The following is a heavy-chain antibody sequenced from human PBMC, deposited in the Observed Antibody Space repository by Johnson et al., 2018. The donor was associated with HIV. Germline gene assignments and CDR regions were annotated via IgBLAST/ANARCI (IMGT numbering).Heavy chain of an antibody. CDR3: ARPVVADYRGAFDI. J-gene: IGHJ3*02. D-gene: IGHD3-22*01. Sequence: QVQLVESGGGVVQPGRSLRLSCAASGFTFSSYAMHWVRQAPGKGLEWVAVISYDGSNKYYADSVKGRFTISRDNSKNSLYLQMNSLRAEDTAVYYCARPVVADYRGAFDIWGRGTMVTVSS. V-gene: IGHV3-30*04. CDR1: GFTFSSYA. CDR2: ISYDGSNK.